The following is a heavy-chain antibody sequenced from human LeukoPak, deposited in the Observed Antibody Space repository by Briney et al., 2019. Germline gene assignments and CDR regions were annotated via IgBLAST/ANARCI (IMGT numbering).Heavy chain of an antibody. Sequence: ASVKVSCKASGYTFTSNYIHWVRQAPGQGLEWMGMIYPRDGSTSYAQKFQGRVTVTRDTSTSTVHMELSGLRSEDTAVYYCARDVGRITMIVVVITLDYWGQGTLVTVSS. J-gene: IGHJ4*02. CDR2: IYPRDGST. V-gene: IGHV1-46*01. CDR3: ARDVGRITMIVVVITLDY. D-gene: IGHD3-22*01. CDR1: GYTFTSNY.